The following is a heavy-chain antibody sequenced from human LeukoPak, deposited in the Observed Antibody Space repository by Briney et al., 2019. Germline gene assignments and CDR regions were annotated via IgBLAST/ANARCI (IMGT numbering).Heavy chain of an antibody. CDR2: IYHSGSS. J-gene: IGHJ4*02. Sequence: SETLSLTCAVSGGSISSNNWRGWVRQPPGKGLEWIGEIYHSGSSNYNPSLKSRVTISVDKSRNHFSLNLSSVTAADTAVYYCARVNINNWHSCDYWGQGTLVTVSS. D-gene: IGHD1-1*01. CDR1: GGSISSNNW. CDR3: ARVNINNWHSCDY. V-gene: IGHV4-4*02.